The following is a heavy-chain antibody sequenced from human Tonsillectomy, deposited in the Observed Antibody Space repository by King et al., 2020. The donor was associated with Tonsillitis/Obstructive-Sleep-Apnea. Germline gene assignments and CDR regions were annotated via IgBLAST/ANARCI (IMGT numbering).Heavy chain of an antibody. D-gene: IGHD1-20*01. CDR1: GYSFPSQW. CDR2: IYPGDSDT. CDR3: ARHGDSWIPPDY. V-gene: IGHV5-51*01. Sequence: QLVQSGAEVKKPGESLKISCKGTGYSFPSQWIGWVRQMPGKGLEWMGLIYPGDSDTRYSPSFQGQVTISADKSINTAFLQWSSLKASDTAIYYCARHGDSWIPPDYWGQGTLVTVSS. J-gene: IGHJ4*02.